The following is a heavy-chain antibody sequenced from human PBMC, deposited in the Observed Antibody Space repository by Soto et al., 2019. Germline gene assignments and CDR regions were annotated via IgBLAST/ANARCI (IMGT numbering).Heavy chain of an antibody. CDR2: IHYSGST. Sequence: SETLSLTCTVSGGSISSDYWGWIRQPPGKGLEWIAYIHYSGSTNYNPSLNSRVTVSVDTSKNQFFLRLNSVTAADTAVYYCAAAYYMYGSGWAEGVWGQGTTVTVSS. V-gene: IGHV4-59*01. J-gene: IGHJ6*02. D-gene: IGHD6-19*01. CDR1: GGSISSDY. CDR3: AAAYYMYGSGWAEGV.